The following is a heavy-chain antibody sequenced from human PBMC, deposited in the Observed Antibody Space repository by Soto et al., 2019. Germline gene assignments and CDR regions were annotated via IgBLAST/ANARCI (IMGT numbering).Heavy chain of an antibody. J-gene: IGHJ5*02. CDR3: ARSHSSGWKGWFDP. V-gene: IGHV1-8*01. CDR2: MNPNSGNT. D-gene: IGHD6-19*01. Sequence: ASVKVSCKASGYTFTSYDINWVRQATGQGLEWMGWMNPNSGNTGYAQKFQGRVTMTRNTSISTAYMELSSLRSEDTAVYYRARSHSSGWKGWFDPWGQGTLVTVSS. CDR1: GYTFTSYD.